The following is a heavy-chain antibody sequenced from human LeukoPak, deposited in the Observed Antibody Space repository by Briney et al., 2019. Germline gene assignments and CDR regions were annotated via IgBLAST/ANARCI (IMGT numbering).Heavy chain of an antibody. Sequence: GESLRLSCAASGFTFSTYAMSWVRQAPGKGLEWVSAISGSDGSTFYADSVKGRFTISRDTSKNALYLQMNGLRADDTAVYYCGIRDTSDYYVFWGQGTLVTVPT. CDR3: GIRDTSDYYVF. CDR1: GFTFSTYA. J-gene: IGHJ4*02. D-gene: IGHD3-22*01. CDR2: ISGSDGST. V-gene: IGHV3-23*01.